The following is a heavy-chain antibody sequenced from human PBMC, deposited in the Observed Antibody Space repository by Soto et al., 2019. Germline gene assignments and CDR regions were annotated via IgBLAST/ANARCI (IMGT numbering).Heavy chain of an antibody. CDR1: GFTFSNYG. D-gene: IGHD2-21*02. V-gene: IGHV3-30*18. CDR3: AKPGGDCYPKGNWFDP. CDR2: ISYDGSSK. Sequence: PVGSLRLSCAASGFTFSNYGMYWVRQAPGKGLEWVAFISYDGSSKFYADPMKGRHTISRDNSKNTLYLQMNSLRAEDTVVYYCAKPGGDCYPKGNWFDPWGQGTLVTVSS. J-gene: IGHJ5*02.